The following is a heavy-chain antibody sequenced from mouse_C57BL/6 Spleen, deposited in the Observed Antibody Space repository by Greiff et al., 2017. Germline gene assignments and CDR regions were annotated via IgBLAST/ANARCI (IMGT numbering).Heavy chain of an antibody. V-gene: IGHV5-6*02. CDR2: ISSGGSYT. J-gene: IGHJ2*01. Sequence: DVKLVESGGDLVKPGGSLKLSCAASGFTFSSYGMSWVRQTPDKRLEWVATISSGGSYTYYPDSVKGRFTISRDNAKNTLYLQMSSLKSEDTAMYYCARVITTASGGYYFDYWGQGTTLTVSS. CDR1: GFTFSSYG. D-gene: IGHD1-1*01. CDR3: ARVITTASGGYYFDY.